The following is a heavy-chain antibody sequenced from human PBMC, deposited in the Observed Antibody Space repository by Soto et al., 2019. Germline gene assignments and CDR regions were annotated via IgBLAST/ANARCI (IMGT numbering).Heavy chain of an antibody. CDR1: GGSITSYY. D-gene: IGHD1-26*01. V-gene: IGHV4-59*01. CDR3: ARGPIVGAANFDY. Sequence: SETLSLTCTGPGGSITSYYWSWIRQPPGKGLEWIVYIYYSGSTNYNPSLKSRVTISVDTSKNQFSLKLSSVTAADTAVYYCARGPIVGAANFDYWGQGTLVTVSS. CDR2: IYYSGST. J-gene: IGHJ4*02.